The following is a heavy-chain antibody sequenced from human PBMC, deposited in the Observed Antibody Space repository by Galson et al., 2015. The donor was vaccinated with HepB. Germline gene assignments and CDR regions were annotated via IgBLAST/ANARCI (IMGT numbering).Heavy chain of an antibody. V-gene: IGHV1-69*02. Sequence: SVKVSCKASGGTFSSYTISWVRQAPGQGLEWMGRIIPNLGIANYAQKFQGRVTITADKSTSTAYMELRSLRSEDTAVYYCARVGYYDSSGYYPFDYWGQGTLVTVSS. D-gene: IGHD3-22*01. CDR1: GGTFSSYT. CDR3: ARVGYYDSSGYYPFDY. J-gene: IGHJ4*02. CDR2: IIPNLGIA.